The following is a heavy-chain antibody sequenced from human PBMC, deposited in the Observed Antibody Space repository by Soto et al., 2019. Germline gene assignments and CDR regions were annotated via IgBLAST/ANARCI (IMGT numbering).Heavy chain of an antibody. J-gene: IGHJ4*02. Sequence: QVQLVESGGGVVQPGRSLRLSCAASGFTFSSYGMHWVRQAPGKGPEWVAVISYDGSNKYYADSVKGRFTISRDNSKNTLYLQMNSLRAEDTAVYYCAKDKAPVVVTAPSDYWGQGTLVTVSS. CDR3: AKDKAPVVVTAPSDY. V-gene: IGHV3-30*18. CDR1: GFTFSSYG. D-gene: IGHD2-21*02. CDR2: ISYDGSNK.